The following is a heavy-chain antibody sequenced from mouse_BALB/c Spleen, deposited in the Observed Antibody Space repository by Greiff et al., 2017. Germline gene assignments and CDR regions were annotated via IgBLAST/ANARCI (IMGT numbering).Heavy chain of an antibody. CDR1: GYTFTSYY. D-gene: IGHD2-1*01. Sequence: VQLQQSGPELVKPGASVRISCKASGYTFTSYYIHWVKQRPGQGLEWIGWIYPGNVNTKYNEKFKGKATLTADKSSSTAYMQLSSLTSEDSAVYFCAREGYGNYGLMDYWGQGTSVTVSS. CDR3: AREGYGNYGLMDY. V-gene: IGHV1S56*01. J-gene: IGHJ4*01. CDR2: IYPGNVNT.